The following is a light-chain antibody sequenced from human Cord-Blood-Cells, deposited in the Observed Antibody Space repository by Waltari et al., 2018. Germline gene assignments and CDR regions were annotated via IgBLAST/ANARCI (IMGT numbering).Light chain of an antibody. CDR2: KPS. J-gene: IGKJ1*01. CDR1: PSISSW. Sequence: DIQMTQSPSPLPASVGDSVTITCRARPSISSWLAWYQQKPGKAPKLLSYKPSSLESGVPSRFSGSGSGTEFTLTISSLQPDDFATYYCQQYNSYSPWTFGQGTKVEIK. V-gene: IGKV1-5*03. CDR3: QQYNSYSPWT.